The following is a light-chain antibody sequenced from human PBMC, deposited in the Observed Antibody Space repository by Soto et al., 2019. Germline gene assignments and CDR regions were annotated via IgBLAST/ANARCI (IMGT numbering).Light chain of an antibody. CDR2: GAS. J-gene: IGKJ5*01. CDR1: QSVSSSY. V-gene: IGKV3-20*01. Sequence: EIVLTQSPGTLSLSPWERATLSCRASQSVSSSYLAWYQQKPGQAPRLLIYGASTRATGIPDRFSGSGSGTHFTLTISRLEPGDFAVYYCQHFGGTTFNFGQGTRLEIK. CDR3: QHFGGTTFN.